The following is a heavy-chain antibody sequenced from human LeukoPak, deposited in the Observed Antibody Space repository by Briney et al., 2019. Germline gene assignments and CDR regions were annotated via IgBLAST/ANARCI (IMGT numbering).Heavy chain of an antibody. CDR1: GFTFSSYD. V-gene: IGHV3-30*02. CDR2: IRYDGSIK. D-gene: IGHD5-18*01. Sequence: GGSLRLSCAASGFTFSSYDMHWVRQAPGKGLEWVAFIRYDGSIKYYADSVKGRFTISRDNSKNTVSLQMNSLRPEDTAVYYCARVGRGYSYKVYYFDFWGQGTLVTVSS. J-gene: IGHJ4*02. CDR3: ARVGRGYSYKVYYFDF.